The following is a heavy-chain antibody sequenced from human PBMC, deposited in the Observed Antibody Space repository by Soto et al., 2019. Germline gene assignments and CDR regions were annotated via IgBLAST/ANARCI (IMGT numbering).Heavy chain of an antibody. D-gene: IGHD2-21*02. J-gene: IGHJ3*02. V-gene: IGHV4-59*12. CDR1: GGSISSYY. CDR2: IYYSGST. CDR3: AREGDCGGDCYSVDAFDI. Sequence: SETLSLTCTVSGGSISSYYWSWIRQPPGKGLEWIGYIYYSGSTNYNPSLKSRVTISVDTSKNQFSLKLSSVTAADTAVYYCAREGDCGGDCYSVDAFDIWGQGTMVS.